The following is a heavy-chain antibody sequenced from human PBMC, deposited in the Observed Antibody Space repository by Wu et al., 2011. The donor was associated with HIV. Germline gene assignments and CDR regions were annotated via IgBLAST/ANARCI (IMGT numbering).Heavy chain of an antibody. D-gene: IGHD5-18*01. Sequence: QVQLVQSGAEVKKPGSSVKVSCKASGGTFSSYAISWVRQAPGQGLEWMGGIIPIFGTANYAQKFQGRVTITTDESTSTAYMELSSLRSEDTAVYYCARGDTAMVNYYYYYGMDVVGPRDHGHRSP. V-gene: IGHV1-69*05. CDR3: ARGDTAMVNYYYYYGMDV. J-gene: IGHJ6*02. CDR2: IIPIFGTA. CDR1: GGTFSSYA.